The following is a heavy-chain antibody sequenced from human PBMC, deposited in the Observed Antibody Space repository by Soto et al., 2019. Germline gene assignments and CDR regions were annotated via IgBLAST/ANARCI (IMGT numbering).Heavy chain of an antibody. J-gene: IGHJ6*02. D-gene: IGHD2-8*01. Sequence: GGSLRLSCAASGFTFSSYEMNWVRQAPGKGLEWVSYISSSGSTIYYADSVKGRFTISRDNAKNSLYLQMNSLRAEDTAVYYCARDAPRDCTNGVCYQDYYYGMDVWGQGTTVTVS. V-gene: IGHV3-48*03. CDR1: GFTFSSYE. CDR2: ISSSGSTI. CDR3: ARDAPRDCTNGVCYQDYYYGMDV.